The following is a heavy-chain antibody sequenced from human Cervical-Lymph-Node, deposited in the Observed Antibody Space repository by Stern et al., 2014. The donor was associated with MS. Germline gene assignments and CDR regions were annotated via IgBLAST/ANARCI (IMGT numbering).Heavy chain of an antibody. CDR3: ARGDYSDFGVAISYLDY. Sequence: VQLVESGSELKKPGASVRVSCKASGYTFTNYPMNWVRQAPGQGLEWMGWINTNTGNPTYAQGCTGRFVFSLDTSVSTAYLQISSLKAEDTGVYYCARGDYSDFGVAISYLDYWGQGALVTVSS. CDR1: GYTFTNYP. J-gene: IGHJ4*02. D-gene: IGHD3-3*01. CDR2: INTNTGNP. V-gene: IGHV7-4-1*02.